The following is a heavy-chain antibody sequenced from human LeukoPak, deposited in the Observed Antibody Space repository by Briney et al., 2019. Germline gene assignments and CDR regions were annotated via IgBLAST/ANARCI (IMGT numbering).Heavy chain of an antibody. CDR3: ARVLGYCSGGSCPH. D-gene: IGHD2-15*01. CDR2: IIPILGIA. J-gene: IGHJ4*02. CDR1: GGTFSSYA. V-gene: IGHV1-69*04. Sequence: GASVKVSCKASGGTFSSYAISWVRQAHGQGLEWMGRIIPILGIANYAQKFQGRVTITADKSTSTAYMELSSLRSEDTAVYYCARVLGYCSGGSCPHWGQGTLVTVSS.